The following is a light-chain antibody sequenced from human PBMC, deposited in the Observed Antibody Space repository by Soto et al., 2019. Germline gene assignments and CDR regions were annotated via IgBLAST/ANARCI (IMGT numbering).Light chain of an antibody. CDR3: GADHGSGSNFAVV. V-gene: IGLV9-49*01. CDR1: SGYSK. CDR2: VGTGGIVG. Sequence: QPVLTQPPSASASLGASVTLTCTLSSGYSKVDWYQQRPGKGPRFVMRVGTGGIVGSKGDGIPDRFSVLGSGLNRYLTIKNIQEEDESDYHCGADHGSGSNFAVVFGGGTKLTVL. J-gene: IGLJ2*01.